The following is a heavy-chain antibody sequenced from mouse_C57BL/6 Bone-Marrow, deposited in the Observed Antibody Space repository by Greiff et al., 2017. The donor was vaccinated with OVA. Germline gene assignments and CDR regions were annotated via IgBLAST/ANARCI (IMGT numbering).Heavy chain of an antibody. J-gene: IGHJ1*03. CDR3: ARRRYWYFDV. CDR1: GYTFTSYG. CDR2: IYPRSGNT. V-gene: IGHV1-81*01. Sequence: LVESGAELARPGASVKLSCKASGYTFTSYGISWVKQRTGQGLEWIGEIYPRSGNTYYNEKFKGKATLTADKSSSTAYMELRSLTSEDSAVYFCARRRYWYFDVWGTGTTVTVSS.